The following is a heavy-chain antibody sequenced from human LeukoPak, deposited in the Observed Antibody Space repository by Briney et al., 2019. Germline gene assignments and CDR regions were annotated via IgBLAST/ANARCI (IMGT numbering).Heavy chain of an antibody. CDR1: GYTFTSYY. CDR2: INPSGGST. D-gene: IGHD2-2*01. V-gene: IGHV1-46*01. J-gene: IGHJ4*02. Sequence: GASVKVSCKASGYTFTSYYMHWARQAPGQGLEWMGIINPSGGSTSYAQKFQGRVTMTTDTSTSTAYMELSSLRSEDTAVYYCARAGCSSTSCSDFDYWGQGTLVTVSS. CDR3: ARAGCSSTSCSDFDY.